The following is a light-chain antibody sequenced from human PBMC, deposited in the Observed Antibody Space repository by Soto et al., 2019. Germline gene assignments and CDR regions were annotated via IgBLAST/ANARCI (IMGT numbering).Light chain of an antibody. J-gene: IGKJ3*01. CDR2: TAS. Sequence: DIQLTQSPSFLPASVGDRVTITCRASQGISSYSAWYQQKPGKAPKLLIYTASTLQSGAPPRFSGSRSGTEFALTFISPPPKDFATYYSQELNSYPYTLGRGNKVVIK. CDR1: QGISSY. V-gene: IGKV1-9*01. CDR3: QELNSYPYT.